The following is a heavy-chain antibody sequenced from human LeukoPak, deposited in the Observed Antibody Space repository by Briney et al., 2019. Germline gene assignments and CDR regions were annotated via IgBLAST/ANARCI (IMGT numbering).Heavy chain of an antibody. D-gene: IGHD6-19*01. CDR3: ARDPGPYFSGWYGGDDY. CDR1: GFTFSTYW. CDR2: IKQDGSEK. Sequence: GGSLRLSCAASGFTFSTYWMSWVRQAPGKGLEWVSNIKQDGSEKYYVDSVKGRFTISRDNAKNSLYLQMNSLRAEDTAVYYCARDPGPYFSGWYGGDDYWGQGTLVTVSS. J-gene: IGHJ4*02. V-gene: IGHV3-7*01.